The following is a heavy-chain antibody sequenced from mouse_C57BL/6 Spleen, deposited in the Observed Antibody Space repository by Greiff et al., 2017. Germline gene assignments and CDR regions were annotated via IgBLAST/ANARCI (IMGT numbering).Heavy chain of an antibody. CDR1: GYTFTSYW. J-gene: IGHJ2*01. CDR2: IYPSDSET. D-gene: IGHD1-1*01. CDR3: ARGYGSSFSDY. Sequence: QVQLQQPGAELVRPGSSVKLSCKASGYTFTSYWMDWVKQRPGQGLEWIGNIYPSDSETHYNQKFKDKATLTVDKSSSTAYMQLSSLTSEDSAVYYCARGYGSSFSDYWGQGTTLTVSS. V-gene: IGHV1-61*01.